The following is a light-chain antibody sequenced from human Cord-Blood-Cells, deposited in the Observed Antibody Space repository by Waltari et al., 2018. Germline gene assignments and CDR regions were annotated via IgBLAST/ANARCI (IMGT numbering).Light chain of an antibody. CDR2: GNS. V-gene: IGLV1-40*01. Sequence: QSVLTQPPSVSGAPGQRVTISCTGSSSNIGAGYDVHWYQQLPGTAPKLLLYGNSMRPSGVPDRFSGSKSGTSASLAITGLQAEDEADYYCQSYDSSLSGVFGGGTKLTVL. J-gene: IGLJ3*02. CDR3: QSYDSSLSGV. CDR1: SSNIGAGYD.